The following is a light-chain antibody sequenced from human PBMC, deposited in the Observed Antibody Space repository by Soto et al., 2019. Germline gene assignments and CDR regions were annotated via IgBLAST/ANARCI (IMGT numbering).Light chain of an antibody. CDR2: EGS. V-gene: IGLV2-23*01. Sequence: QSALTQPASVSGSPGQSITISCTGTSSDVGSYKLVTWYQHHPGKAPKLIIYEGSKRPSGVSIRLSGSKSGNTASLTISGLQAEDEADYYCCSYVGSHVAFGGGTKVTVL. CDR3: CSYVGSHVA. J-gene: IGLJ2*01. CDR1: SSDVGSYKL.